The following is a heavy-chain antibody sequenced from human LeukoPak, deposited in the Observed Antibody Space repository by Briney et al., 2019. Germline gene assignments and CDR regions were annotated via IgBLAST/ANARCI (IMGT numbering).Heavy chain of an antibody. Sequence: PGGSLRLSCAVSGFTFSSYEMNWVRQAPGKGLEWVSYISSSGSTIYYADSVKGRFTISRDNAKNSLYLQMNSLRVEDTAVYYCARDSQRWGNFDSCGQGTLVSVSS. J-gene: IGHJ4*02. V-gene: IGHV3-48*03. CDR2: ISSSGSTI. D-gene: IGHD5-24*01. CDR1: GFTFSSYE. CDR3: ARDSQRWGNFDS.